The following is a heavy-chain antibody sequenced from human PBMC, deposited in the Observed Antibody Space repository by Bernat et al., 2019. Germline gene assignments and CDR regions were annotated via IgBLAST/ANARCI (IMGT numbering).Heavy chain of an antibody. D-gene: IGHD2-15*01. CDR3: ARGTSSDRGSWEAY. Sequence: QVQLVQSGAEVKKPAASVKLSCKASGYIFSHFGTSWVRQAPGQGLEWMGWISAYSGDTNYAQKFQGRITMSTDSATNPGIMELRGIRADDTATCFGARGTSSDRGSWEAYWGEGTLVTVSS. V-gene: IGHV1-18*01. J-gene: IGHJ4*02. CDR2: ISAYSGDT. CDR1: GYIFSHFG.